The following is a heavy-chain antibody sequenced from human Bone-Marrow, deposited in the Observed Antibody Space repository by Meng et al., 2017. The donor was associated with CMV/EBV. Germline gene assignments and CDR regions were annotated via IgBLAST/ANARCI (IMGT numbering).Heavy chain of an antibody. V-gene: IGHV4-34*01. CDR3: ARGDYGGNYLVY. J-gene: IGHJ4*02. CDR2: INHSGST. D-gene: IGHD4-23*01. Sequence: SETLSLTCAVYGGSFSGYYWSWIRQPPGKGLEWIGEINHSGSTNYNPSLKSRVTISVDTSKNQFSLKLSSVTAADTAVYYCARGDYGGNYLVYWGQGTLVTVSS. CDR1: GGSFSGYY.